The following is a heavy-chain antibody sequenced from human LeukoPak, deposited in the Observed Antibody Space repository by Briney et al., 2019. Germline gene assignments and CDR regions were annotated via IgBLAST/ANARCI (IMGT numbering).Heavy chain of an antibody. D-gene: IGHD4-17*01. CDR2: IYYSRST. CDR3: ARDQVADYGKIDY. V-gene: IGHV4-39*02. Sequence: SETLSLTCTVSGGSISSYYWGWIRQPPGKGLEWIGSIYYSRSTSYNPSLKSRVTISVDRSKNQFSLKLNSVTAADTAVYYCARDQVADYGKIDYWGQGTLVTVSS. CDR1: GGSISSYY. J-gene: IGHJ4*02.